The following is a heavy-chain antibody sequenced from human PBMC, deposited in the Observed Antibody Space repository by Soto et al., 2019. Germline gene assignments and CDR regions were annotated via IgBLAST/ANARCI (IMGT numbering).Heavy chain of an antibody. CDR2: INSGGRT. J-gene: IGHJ4*02. CDR1: GFTFSSYT. CDR3: AKDLRPDGVWDFDY. Sequence: EVQLLESGGGLVQPGGSLRLSCAASGFTFSSYTMNWVRQAPGKGLEWVSGINSGGRTYYADSVKGRFTISRDDSKNTLYLQIISLRAEDTAVYYCAKDLRPDGVWDFDYWGQGTLVTVPS. V-gene: IGHV3-23*01. D-gene: IGHD4-17*01.